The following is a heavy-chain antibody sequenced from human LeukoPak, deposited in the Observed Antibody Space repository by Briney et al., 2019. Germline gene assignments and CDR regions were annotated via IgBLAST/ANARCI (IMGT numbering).Heavy chain of an antibody. CDR2: IYYSGST. CDR3: ARFYSSSWYYFDY. V-gene: IGHV4-59*01. D-gene: IGHD6-13*01. CDR1: GGSISSNY. Sequence: PSETLSFTCTGSGGSISSNYWSWLRQPPGRGLEWFGYIYYSGSTNSNPSLKSRVTISVDTSKNQFSLKLSSVTAADTAVYYCARFYSSSWYYFDYWGQGTLVTVSS. J-gene: IGHJ4*02.